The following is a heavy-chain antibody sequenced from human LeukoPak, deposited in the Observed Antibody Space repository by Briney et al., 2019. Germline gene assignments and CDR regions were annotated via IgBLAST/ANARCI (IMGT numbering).Heavy chain of an antibody. CDR2: ISAYNGNT. D-gene: IGHD6-13*01. CDR1: GYTFTNYG. Sequence: ASVKVSCKASGYTFTNYGISWVRQAPGQGLEWMGWISAYNGNTNYAQKLQGRVTMTTDTSTSTAYMELRSLRSDDTAVYYCARDPLPYSSSWYYFGYWGQGTLVTVSS. J-gene: IGHJ4*02. V-gene: IGHV1-18*04. CDR3: ARDPLPYSSSWYYFGY.